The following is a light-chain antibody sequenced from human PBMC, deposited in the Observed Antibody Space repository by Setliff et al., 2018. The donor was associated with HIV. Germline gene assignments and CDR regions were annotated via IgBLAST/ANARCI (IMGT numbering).Light chain of an antibody. CDR2: GNG. CDR3: QSYDNRLSEEV. J-gene: IGLJ1*01. V-gene: IGLV1-40*01. Sequence: ALTQPPSVSGAPGQRVTISCTGSNSNIGAGYDVHWYQQLPGTAPKLLMYGNGNRPSGVPDRFSDSKSGTSASLAITGLQAEDEADYYCQSYDNRLSEEVFGTGTKGTVL. CDR1: NSNIGAGYD.